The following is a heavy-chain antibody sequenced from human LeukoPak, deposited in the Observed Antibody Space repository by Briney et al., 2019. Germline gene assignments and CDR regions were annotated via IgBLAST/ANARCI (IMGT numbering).Heavy chain of an antibody. CDR3: ARHAGNITMVRGVITRFDY. CDR1: GGSFSGYY. J-gene: IGHJ4*02. V-gene: IGHV4-34*01. CDR2: INHSGST. Sequence: KSSETLSLTCAVYGGSFSGYYWSWIRQPPGKGLEWIGEINHSGSTNYNPSLKSRVTISVDTSKNQFSLKLSSVTAADTAVYYCARHAGNITMVRGVITRFDYWGQGTLVTVSS. D-gene: IGHD3-10*01.